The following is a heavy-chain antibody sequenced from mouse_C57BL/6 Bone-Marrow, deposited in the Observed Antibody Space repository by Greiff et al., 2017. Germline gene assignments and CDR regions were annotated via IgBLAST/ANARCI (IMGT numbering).Heavy chain of an antibody. CDR3: ARGVTTDYAKDY. CDR2: ISSGSSTI. D-gene: IGHD2-5*01. Sequence: EVMLVASWGGLVKPGGSLKLSCAASGFTFSDYGMHWVRQAPEKGLEWVAYISSGSSTIYYADTVKGRFTISRDNAKNTLCLQLTNLRSENTAMSYCARGVTTDYAKDYWGQGTSVTVSS. J-gene: IGHJ4*01. V-gene: IGHV5-17*01. CDR1: GFTFSDYG.